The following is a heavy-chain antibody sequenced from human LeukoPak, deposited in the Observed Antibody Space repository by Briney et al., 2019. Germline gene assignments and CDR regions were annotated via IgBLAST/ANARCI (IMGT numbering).Heavy chain of an antibody. CDR3: ARSQQLAGWFDP. Sequence: GASVKVSCKASGYTFNSYGISWVRQAPGQGLEWMGWINPNSGGTNYAQKFQGRVTMTRDTSISTAYMELSRLRSDDTAVYYCARSQQLAGWFDPWGQGTLVTVSS. D-gene: IGHD6-6*01. V-gene: IGHV1-2*02. J-gene: IGHJ5*02. CDR2: INPNSGGT. CDR1: GYTFNSYG.